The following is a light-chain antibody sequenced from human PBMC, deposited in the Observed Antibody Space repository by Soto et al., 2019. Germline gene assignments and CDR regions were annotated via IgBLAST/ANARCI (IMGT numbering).Light chain of an antibody. V-gene: IGLV1-40*01. J-gene: IGLJ1*01. CDR2: VNS. Sequence: QSVLTQPPSVSGAPGQRVTISCTGSSSNIGAGYDVHWYQQLPGTAPKLLIYVNSNWPSGVPDRFSGSKSGTSASLAITGLQAEDEADYYCQSYDSSLSAYVFGTGTKLTVL. CDR1: SSNIGAGYD. CDR3: QSYDSSLSAYV.